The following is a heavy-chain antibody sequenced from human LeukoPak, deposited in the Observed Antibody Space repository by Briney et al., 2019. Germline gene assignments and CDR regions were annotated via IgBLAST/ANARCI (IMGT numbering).Heavy chain of an antibody. J-gene: IGHJ6*03. V-gene: IGHV4-4*02. CDR1: GASISSSDW. CDR2: IHQSGAT. Sequence: SETLSLTCAVSGASISSSDWWTWVRHPPGKWLEWIGEIHQSGATNNNPSLKSRVTMSLDKARNQISLRLNSVTAADTALYYCARGDMAKYYYYYYYMDVWGKGTTVTVSS. D-gene: IGHD2-21*02. CDR3: ARGDMAKYYYYYYYMDV.